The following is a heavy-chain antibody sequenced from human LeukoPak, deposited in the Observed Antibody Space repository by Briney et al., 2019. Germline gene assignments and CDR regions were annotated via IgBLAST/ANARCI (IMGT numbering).Heavy chain of an antibody. Sequence: PSETLSLTCAVSGYSISSGYYCGWIRQPPGKGLEWIGSIYHSGSTYYNPSLKSRVTISVDTSKNQFSLKLSSVTAADTAVYYCARSSPGSGSFHFDYWGQGTLVTVSS. D-gene: IGHD3-10*01. CDR1: GYSISSGYY. CDR2: IYHSGST. CDR3: ARSSPGSGSFHFDY. J-gene: IGHJ4*02. V-gene: IGHV4-38-2*01.